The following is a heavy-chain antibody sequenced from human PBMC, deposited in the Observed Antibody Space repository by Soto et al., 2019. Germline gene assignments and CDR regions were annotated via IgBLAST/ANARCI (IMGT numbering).Heavy chain of an antibody. V-gene: IGHV5-51*01. D-gene: IGHD3-3*01. J-gene: IGHJ4*02. CDR3: ARHMSLFGTAYYLDS. Sequence: PGESLKISCKGSGYSFTNYWIGWVRQMPGKGLEWLGIIYPGDSDTRYSPSFQGLVTISADKSIDTAYLQWSSLKASDTAMYYCARHMSLFGTAYYLDSWGQGTLVTVSS. CDR1: GYSFTNYW. CDR2: IYPGDSDT.